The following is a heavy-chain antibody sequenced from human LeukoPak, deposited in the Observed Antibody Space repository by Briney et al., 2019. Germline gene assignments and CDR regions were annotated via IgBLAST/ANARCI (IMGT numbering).Heavy chain of an antibody. D-gene: IGHD4-17*01. Sequence: GGSLRLSCAASGFTFSSYAMSWVRQAPGKGLEWVSAISGSGGSTYYADSVRGRFTISRDNSKNTLYLQMNSLRAEDTAVYYCAKVSTYGDDYHDAFDIWGQGTMVTVSS. CDR2: ISGSGGST. V-gene: IGHV3-23*01. J-gene: IGHJ3*02. CDR1: GFTFSSYA. CDR3: AKVSTYGDDYHDAFDI.